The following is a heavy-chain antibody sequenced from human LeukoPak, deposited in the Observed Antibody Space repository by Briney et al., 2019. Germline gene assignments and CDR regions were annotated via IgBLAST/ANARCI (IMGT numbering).Heavy chain of an antibody. V-gene: IGHV1-3*01. D-gene: IGHD6-6*01. CDR3: ARVLWSSSPYFDY. J-gene: IGHJ4*02. Sequence: ASVKVSCKASGYTFTSYAIHWVRQAPGQRLEWMGWINAGNANTRYSQKFQGRVTMTRDTSTSTVYMELSSLRSEDTAVYYCARVLWSSSPYFDYWGQGTLVTVSS. CDR1: GYTFTSYA. CDR2: INAGNANT.